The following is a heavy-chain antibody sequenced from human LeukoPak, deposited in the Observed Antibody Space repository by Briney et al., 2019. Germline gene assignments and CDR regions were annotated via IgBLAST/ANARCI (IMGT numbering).Heavy chain of an antibody. J-gene: IGHJ4*02. CDR1: GGSFSGYY. CDR2: INHSGST. D-gene: IGHD3-16*02. Sequence: SETLSLTCAVYGGSFSGYYWSWIRQPPGKGLEWIGEINHSGSTNYNPSLKSRVTISVDTSKNQFSLKLSSVTAADTAVYYCAREAYVWGSYRYATYYFDYWGQGTLVTVSS. CDR3: AREAYVWGSYRYATYYFDY. V-gene: IGHV4-34*01.